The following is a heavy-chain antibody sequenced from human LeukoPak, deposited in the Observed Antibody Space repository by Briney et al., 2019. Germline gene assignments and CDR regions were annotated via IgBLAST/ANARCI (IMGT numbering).Heavy chain of an antibody. CDR2: VYGGGNT. Sequence: PSGTLSLTCTVSGYSIRSAYYWGWIRHSPGKGLEWIGAVYGGGNTHYNPSLESRVKISPDTSKNQFSLKLTSVTAADTAVYYCSRGRKGGYNYAAIDFWGQGTLVTVSS. CDR3: SRGRKGGYNYAAIDF. V-gene: IGHV4-38-2*02. D-gene: IGHD5-18*01. J-gene: IGHJ4*02. CDR1: GYSIRSAYY.